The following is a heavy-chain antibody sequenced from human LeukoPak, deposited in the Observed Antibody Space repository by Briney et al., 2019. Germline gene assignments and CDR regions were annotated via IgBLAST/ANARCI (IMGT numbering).Heavy chain of an antibody. CDR3: ARDPRFLEWLSSPDFDY. CDR1: GFTFDDYG. V-gene: IGHV3-20*04. D-gene: IGHD3-3*01. Sequence: PGGSLRLSCAASGFTFDDYGMSWVRQAPGKGLEWVSGINWNGGSTGYADPVKGRFTISRDNAMNSLYLQMNSLRAEDTALYYCARDPRFLEWLSSPDFDYWGQGTLVTVSS. J-gene: IGHJ4*02. CDR2: INWNGGST.